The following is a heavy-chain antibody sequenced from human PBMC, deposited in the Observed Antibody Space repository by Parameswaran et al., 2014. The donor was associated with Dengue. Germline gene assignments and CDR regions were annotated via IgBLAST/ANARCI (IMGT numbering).Heavy chain of an antibody. CDR2: MNPNSGNT. V-gene: IGHV1-8*01. CDR3: ARCIAAPDMDY. Sequence: WVRQAPGQGLEWMGWMNPNSGNTGYAQKFQGRVTMTRNTSISTAYMELSSLRSGDTAVYYCARCIAAPDMDYWGQGTLVTVSS. J-gene: IGHJ4*02. D-gene: IGHD6-13*01.